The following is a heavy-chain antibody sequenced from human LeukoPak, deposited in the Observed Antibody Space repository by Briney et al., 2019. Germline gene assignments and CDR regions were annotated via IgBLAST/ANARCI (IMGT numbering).Heavy chain of an antibody. Sequence: SETLSLTCAVYGGSLSGYYWSWIRQPPGKGLEWIGEINHSGSTNYNPPLKSRVTISVDTSKNQFSLKLSSVTAADRAVYYCAREGRGYSGYVRYWGQGTLVTVSS. CDR3: AREGRGYSGYVRY. D-gene: IGHD5-12*01. CDR1: GGSLSGYY. J-gene: IGHJ4*02. CDR2: INHSGST. V-gene: IGHV4-34*01.